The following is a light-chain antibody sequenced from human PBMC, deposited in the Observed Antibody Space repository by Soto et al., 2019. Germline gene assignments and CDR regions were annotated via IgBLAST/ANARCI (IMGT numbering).Light chain of an antibody. CDR2: EVS. Sequence: QSALTQPASVSGSPGQSITISCTGTSSDVGSHNLVSWYQQHPGQAPILMIYEVSKRPLGVSARFAASKSGNTASLTSSGLQAEYEAAYYCCSYGGSRAVFGGGTQLTVL. V-gene: IGLV2-23*02. CDR3: CSYGGSRAV. CDR1: SSDVGSHNL. J-gene: IGLJ7*01.